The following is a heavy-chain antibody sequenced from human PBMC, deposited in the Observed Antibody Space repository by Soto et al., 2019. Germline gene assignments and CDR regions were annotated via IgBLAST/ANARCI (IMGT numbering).Heavy chain of an antibody. J-gene: IGHJ6*02. D-gene: IGHD1-26*01. V-gene: IGHV1-69*01. CDR2: IIPMFGIG. CDR1: GGSFSKYG. CDR3: ARGYRENYFYDMDV. Sequence: QVQLVQSGAEVKMPGSSVRVSCKASGGSFSKYGISWVRQAPGQGLEWMGGIIPMFGIGNYAEKFLGRVTITAAESTSTSHMELSSLRSEDTAVYFCARGYRENYFYDMDVWGQGTTVTVSS.